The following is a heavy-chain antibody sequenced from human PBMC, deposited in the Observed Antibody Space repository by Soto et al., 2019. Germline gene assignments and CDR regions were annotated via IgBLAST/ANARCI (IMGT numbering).Heavy chain of an antibody. V-gene: IGHV3-21*01. CDR2: ISSSSSYI. CDR1: GFTFSSYS. J-gene: IGHJ4*02. Sequence: PGGSLRLSCAASGFTFSSYSMNWVRQAPGKGLEWVSSISSSSSYIYYADSVKGRFTISRDNAKNSLYLQMNSLRAEDTAVYYCAKLVGALGTIDYWGQGTLVTVSS. CDR3: AKLVGALGTIDY. D-gene: IGHD1-26*01.